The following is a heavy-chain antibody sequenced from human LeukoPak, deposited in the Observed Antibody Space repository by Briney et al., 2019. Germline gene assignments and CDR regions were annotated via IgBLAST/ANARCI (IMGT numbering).Heavy chain of an antibody. Sequence: GGSLRLSCAASGFTFRSDGMHWVRHAPGKGLEWVAFIRYDGSNKYYAYSVKGRFTISRDNSKNTLYLQMNRLRAEDTAVYYCAKGTGHYDGSGYYPLFAEVDYWGQGTLVTVSS. D-gene: IGHD3-22*01. CDR2: IRYDGSNK. V-gene: IGHV3-30*02. CDR3: AKGTGHYDGSGYYPLFAEVDY. J-gene: IGHJ4*02. CDR1: GFTFRSDG.